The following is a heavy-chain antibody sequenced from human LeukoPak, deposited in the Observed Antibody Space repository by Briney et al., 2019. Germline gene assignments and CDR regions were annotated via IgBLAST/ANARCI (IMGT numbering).Heavy chain of an antibody. Sequence: VASVKVSCKASGYIFTAYYIHWLRQAPGQGLEWIGWINPNSGGTSFALNFQGRVTLTRDKSISTVYMELSRLRSDDTAVYYCARDLSGGALGAFDIWGQGTMVTVSS. CDR1: GYIFTAYY. D-gene: IGHD2-15*01. J-gene: IGHJ3*02. CDR2: INPNSGGT. V-gene: IGHV1-2*02. CDR3: ARDLSGGALGAFDI.